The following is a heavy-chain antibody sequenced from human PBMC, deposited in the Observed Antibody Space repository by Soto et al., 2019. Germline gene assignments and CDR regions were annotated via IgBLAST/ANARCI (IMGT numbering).Heavy chain of an antibody. V-gene: IGHV1-69*13. CDR2: IIPIFGTA. CDR3: ARVWGQKSKDFRGAFDI. J-gene: IGHJ3*02. CDR1: GGTFSSYA. D-gene: IGHD1-26*01. Sequence: ASVKVSCKASGGTFSSYAISWVRQAPGQGLEWMGGIIPIFGTANYAQKFPGRVTITADESTSTAYMELSSLRSEDTAVYYCARVWGQKSKDFRGAFDIWGQGTMVTVSS.